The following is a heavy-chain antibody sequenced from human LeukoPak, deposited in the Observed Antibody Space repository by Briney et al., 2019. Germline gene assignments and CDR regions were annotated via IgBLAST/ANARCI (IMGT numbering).Heavy chain of an antibody. D-gene: IGHD1-7*01. V-gene: IGHV3-11*01. CDR3: AKLKGKDGVRDGYET. J-gene: IGHJ3*02. Sequence: GGSLRLSCAASGFIFSEYYMSWIRQAPGKGLEWVSYISGSRNIMYYADFVKGRFTIARDNSKNTLFLHMNSLRAEDTALYYCAKLKGKDGVRDGYETWGPGTMVTVSS. CDR2: ISGSRNIM. CDR1: GFIFSEYY.